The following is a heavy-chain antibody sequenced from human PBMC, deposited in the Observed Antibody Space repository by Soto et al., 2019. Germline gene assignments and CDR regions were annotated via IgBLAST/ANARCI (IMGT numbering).Heavy chain of an antibody. CDR2: IYATGTT. Sequence: SETLSLPCTVSGASISGFYCSWIRKSAWKGLEWIGRIYATGTTDYNPSLKSRVMMSVDTSKKQFSLKLRSVTAADTAVYYCVTHRTKTFPECFDPWGQGTSVTVSS. CDR3: VTHRTKTFPECFDP. CDR1: GASISGFY. D-gene: IGHD1-1*01. J-gene: IGHJ5*02. V-gene: IGHV4-4*07.